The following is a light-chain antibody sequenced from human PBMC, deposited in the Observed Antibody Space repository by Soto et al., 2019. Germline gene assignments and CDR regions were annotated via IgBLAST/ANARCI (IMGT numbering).Light chain of an antibody. V-gene: IGKV3-15*01. CDR1: QSVSSN. J-gene: IGKJ4*01. CDR3: QHYNNWPLT. CDR2: GAS. Sequence: EIVMTQSPATLSVSPGERATLSCRASQSVSSNLAWYQQKPGQAPMLLIYGASTRATGIPARFSGSGSGTEFTRTISSLQAEDFAVYYCQHYNNWPLTFGGGTKVEIK.